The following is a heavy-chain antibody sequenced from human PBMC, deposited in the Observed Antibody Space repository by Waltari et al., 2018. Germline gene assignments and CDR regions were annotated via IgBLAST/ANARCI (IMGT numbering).Heavy chain of an antibody. CDR2: ISGSGGST. Sequence: EVQLLESGGGLVQPGGSLRLSCAASGFTFSSYAMSWVRQAPGEVLEWCSAISGSGGSTYYADSVKGRFTSSRDNSKNTLYLQMNSLRAEDTAVYYCAKFGIAVAGTDYWGQGTLVTVSS. V-gene: IGHV3-23*01. J-gene: IGHJ4*02. CDR3: AKFGIAVAGTDY. CDR1: GFTFSSYA. D-gene: IGHD6-19*01.